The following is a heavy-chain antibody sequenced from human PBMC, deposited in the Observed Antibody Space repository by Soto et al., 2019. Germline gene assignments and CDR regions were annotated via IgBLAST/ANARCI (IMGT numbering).Heavy chain of an antibody. CDR1: GFTFSSYW. D-gene: IGHD2-15*01. J-gene: IGHJ6*03. CDR3: ARVSSYCSGGSCFSPVRYYYMDV. V-gene: IGHV3-7*01. Sequence: PGGSLRLSCAASGFTFSSYWMSWVRQAPGKGLEWVANIKQDGSEKYYVDSVKGRFTISRDNAKNSLYLQMNSPRAEDTAVYYCARVSSYCSGGSCFSPVRYYYMDVWGKGTTVTVSS. CDR2: IKQDGSEK.